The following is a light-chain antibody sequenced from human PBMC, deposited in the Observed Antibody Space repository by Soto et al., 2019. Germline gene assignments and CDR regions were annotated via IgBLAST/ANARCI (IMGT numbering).Light chain of an antibody. CDR3: QQYNNWPGT. J-gene: IGKJ1*01. V-gene: IGKV1-5*03. CDR1: QTISSW. Sequence: DIQMTQSPSTLSGSVGDRVTITCRASQTISSWLAWYQQKPGKAPKLLIYKASTLESGVPSRFSGSGSGTEFTLTISSLQSEDFAVYYCQQYNNWPGTFGQGTKVDIK. CDR2: KAS.